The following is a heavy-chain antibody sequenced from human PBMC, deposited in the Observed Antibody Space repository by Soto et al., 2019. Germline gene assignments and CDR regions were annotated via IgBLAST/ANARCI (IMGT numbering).Heavy chain of an antibody. V-gene: IGHV1-46*01. Sequence: ASVKVSCKASGYTFTSYYMHWVRQAPGQGLEWMGIINPSGDSTSYAQKFQGRVTMTRDTSTSTVYMELSSLRSEDTAVYYCARSYYDYVWGSYRSAHFDYWGQGNMVTVSS. CDR2: INPSGDST. D-gene: IGHD3-16*02. J-gene: IGHJ4*02. CDR3: ARSYYDYVWGSYRSAHFDY. CDR1: GYTFTSYY.